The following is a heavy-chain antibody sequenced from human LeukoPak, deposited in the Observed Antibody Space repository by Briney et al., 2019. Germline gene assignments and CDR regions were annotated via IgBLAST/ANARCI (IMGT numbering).Heavy chain of an antibody. V-gene: IGHV1-69*13. Sequence: GASVKVSCKASRGTFSSYAIIWVRQAPGQGLEWMGGIIPIFGTANYAQKFQGRVTISADESTSTVYMELSSLRSEDTAVYYCARVSVITQYNGSPDYFASWGQGTLLTVSS. CDR3: ARVSVITQYNGSPDYFAS. CDR1: RGTFSSYA. J-gene: IGHJ4*02. CDR2: IIPIFGTA. D-gene: IGHD1-26*01.